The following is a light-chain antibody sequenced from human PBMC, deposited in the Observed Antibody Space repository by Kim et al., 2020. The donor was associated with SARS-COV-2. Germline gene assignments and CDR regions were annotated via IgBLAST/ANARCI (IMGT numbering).Light chain of an antibody. CDR2: WAS. Sequence: ATINCKSSQSVLYSSNNKNFLAWYQQKPGQPPKLLIYWASTRESGVPDRFSGSGSGTDFTLTISSLQAEDVAVYYCQQYYSTPWTFGQGTKVDIK. CDR3: QQYYSTPWT. J-gene: IGKJ1*01. V-gene: IGKV4-1*01. CDR1: QSVLYSSNNKNF.